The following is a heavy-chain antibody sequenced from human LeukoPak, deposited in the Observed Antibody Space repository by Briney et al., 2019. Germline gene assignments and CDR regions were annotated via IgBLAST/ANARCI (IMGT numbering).Heavy chain of an antibody. D-gene: IGHD5-18*01. V-gene: IGHV4-59*01. Sequence: SETLSLTCTVSGGSISSYYWSWIRQPPGKGLEWIGYIYYSGSTNYNPSLKSRVTISVDTSKNQFSLKLSSVTAADTAVYYCARRGYSYGYRHYYYYMDVWGKGTTVTVSS. CDR2: IYYSGST. J-gene: IGHJ6*03. CDR3: ARRGYSYGYRHYYYYMDV. CDR1: GGSISSYY.